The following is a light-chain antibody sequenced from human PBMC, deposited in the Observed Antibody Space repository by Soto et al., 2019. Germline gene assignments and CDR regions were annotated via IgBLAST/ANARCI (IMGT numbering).Light chain of an antibody. CDR2: GAS. Sequence: EIVMTQSPATLSVSPGERATLSCRASQSVSSNLAWNQQKPGQAPRLLIYGASTRATGIPARFSGSGSGTEFTLTISSLQSEDFAVYDCQQYNNWPSFGPGTKVDIK. J-gene: IGKJ3*01. CDR3: QQYNNWPS. V-gene: IGKV3-15*01. CDR1: QSVSSN.